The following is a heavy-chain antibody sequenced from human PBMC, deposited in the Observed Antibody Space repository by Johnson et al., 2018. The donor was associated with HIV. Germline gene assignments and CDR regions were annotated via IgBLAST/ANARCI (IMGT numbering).Heavy chain of an antibody. D-gene: IGHD1-26*01. V-gene: IGHV3-33*05. Sequence: QVQLVESGGGVVQPGRSLRLSCAASGFTFSNYGMHWVRQAPGKGLEWVAVISYDGSNKYYADSVKGRFTISRDNSKNSLYLQMNSLRAEDTAVYYCARDSGSYQGAFDIWGQGTMVIVSS. J-gene: IGHJ3*02. CDR1: GFTFSNYG. CDR3: ARDSGSYQGAFDI. CDR2: ISYDGSNK.